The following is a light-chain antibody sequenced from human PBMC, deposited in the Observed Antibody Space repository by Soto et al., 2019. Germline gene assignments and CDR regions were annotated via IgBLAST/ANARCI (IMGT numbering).Light chain of an antibody. CDR1: QSVRNY. Sequence: EIVLTQSPATLSLSPGETATLSCRASQSVRNYLAWYQQKPGQAPRLLIYGASSRATGIPDRFSGSGSGTEFTLTISSLQSEDFAVYYCQQYNNWPTWTFGQGTKVDIK. CDR3: QQYNNWPTWT. CDR2: GAS. J-gene: IGKJ1*01. V-gene: IGKV3D-15*01.